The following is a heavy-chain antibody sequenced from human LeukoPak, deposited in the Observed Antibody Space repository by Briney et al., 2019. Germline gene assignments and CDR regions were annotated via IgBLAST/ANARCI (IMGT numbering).Heavy chain of an antibody. CDR2: IHYSGYT. J-gene: IGHJ2*01. Sequence: PSETLSLTCAVSGGSISNYYCSWIRQPPGKGLEWLGYIHYSGYTNYNPSLKSRVTISVDTSKNQFSLSLSSVTAADTAVYYCARHWGSDWYFDLWGRGTLVTVSS. CDR3: ARHWGSDWYFDL. CDR1: GGSISNYY. V-gene: IGHV4-59*01. D-gene: IGHD7-27*01.